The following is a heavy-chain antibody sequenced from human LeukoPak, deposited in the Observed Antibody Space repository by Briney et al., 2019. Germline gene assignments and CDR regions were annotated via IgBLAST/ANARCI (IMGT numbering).Heavy chain of an antibody. J-gene: IGHJ4*02. CDR3: AREGVGVVDY. Sequence: EPSETLSLTCTSSGGSFSTYFWAWLRQPAGRGLEWIGRINFSGGTNYHPSLNSRVAMSVDTSNNQFSLTLSSVTAADTAVYYCAREGVGVVDYWGQGTLVTVSS. CDR2: INFSGGT. V-gene: IGHV4-4*07. D-gene: IGHD1-26*01. CDR1: GGSFSTYF.